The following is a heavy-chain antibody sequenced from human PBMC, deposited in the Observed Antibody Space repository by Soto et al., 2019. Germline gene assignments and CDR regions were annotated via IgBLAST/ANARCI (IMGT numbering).Heavy chain of an antibody. CDR1: GFSFGGYA. V-gene: IGHV3-23*01. CDR2: ISGSGATT. J-gene: IGHJ4*02. Sequence: GGSLRLSCATSGFSFGGYAMSWVRQAPGKGLDWVSSISGSGATTYYTNSVKGRFTISRDNSKNTVYLQMNSLRAEDTAVYHCAKGSRGYTGYLFDYWGQGALVTVSS. D-gene: IGHD5-12*01. CDR3: AKGSRGYTGYLFDY.